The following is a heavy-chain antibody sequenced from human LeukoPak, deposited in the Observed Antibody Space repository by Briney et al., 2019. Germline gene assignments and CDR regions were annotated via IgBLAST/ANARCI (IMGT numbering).Heavy chain of an antibody. Sequence: GASVKVSCKASGYTFTSYDINWVRQAPGQGLEWMGWISAYNGNTNYAQKLQGRVTMTTDTSTSTAYMELRSLRSDDTAVYYCASGCILTGPMGYWGQGTLVTVSS. D-gene: IGHD3-9*01. J-gene: IGHJ4*02. CDR2: ISAYNGNT. CDR3: ASGCILTGPMGY. V-gene: IGHV1-18*01. CDR1: GYTFTSYD.